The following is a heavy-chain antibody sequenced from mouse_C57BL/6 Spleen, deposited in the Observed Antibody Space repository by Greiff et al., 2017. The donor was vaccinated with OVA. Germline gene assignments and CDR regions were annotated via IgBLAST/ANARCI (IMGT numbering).Heavy chain of an antibody. J-gene: IGHJ2*01. CDR3: ARIGGGYDPHYFDY. D-gene: IGHD2-2*01. CDR2: IWWDDDK. V-gene: IGHV8-8*01. Sequence: QVTLKESGPGILQPSQTLSLTCSFSGFSLSTFGMGVGWIRQPSGKGLEWLAHIWWDDDKYYNTALKSRLPIPKDTSKNQVFLKIANVDTSDTATYCCARIGGGYDPHYFDYWGQGTTLTVSS. CDR1: GFSLSTFGMG.